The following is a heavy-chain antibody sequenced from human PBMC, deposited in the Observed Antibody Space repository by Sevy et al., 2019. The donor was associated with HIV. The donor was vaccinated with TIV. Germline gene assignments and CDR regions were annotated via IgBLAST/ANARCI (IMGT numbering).Heavy chain of an antibody. V-gene: IGHV4-34*01. Sequence: SETLSLTCAVHGGSFSGYYWSWIRQPPGKGLEWIGEINHSGSTNYNPSLKSRITISVDTSKKQFSLKLSSVTAAETAVYYCARSPPVLVPPGASSWFVPWGQGTMVTDSS. CDR3: ARSPPVLVPPGASSWFVP. CDR2: INHSGST. CDR1: GGSFSGYY. D-gene: IGHD2-2*01. J-gene: IGHJ5*02.